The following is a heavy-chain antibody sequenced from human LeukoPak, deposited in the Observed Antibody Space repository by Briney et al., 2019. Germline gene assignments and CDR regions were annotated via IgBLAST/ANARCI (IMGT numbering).Heavy chain of an antibody. J-gene: IGHJ6*03. CDR2: INSDGSST. V-gene: IGHV3-74*01. Sequence: GGSLRLSCAASGFTFSSYWMHWVRQAPGKGLVWVSRINSDGSSTSYADSVKGRFTISRDNSKNTLYLQMNSLRAEDTAVYYCASLYDILTGYYSPPMDVWGKGTTVTISS. CDR3: ASLYDILTGYYSPPMDV. CDR1: GFTFSSYW. D-gene: IGHD3-9*01.